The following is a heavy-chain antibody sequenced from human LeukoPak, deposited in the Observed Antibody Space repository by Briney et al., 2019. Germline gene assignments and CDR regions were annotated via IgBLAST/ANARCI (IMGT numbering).Heavy chain of an antibody. CDR2: IYYSGST. J-gene: IGHJ5*02. CDR3: ARGNQFPANNWFDP. V-gene: IGHV4-30-4*01. D-gene: IGHD1-14*01. CDR1: GGSISSGDYY. Sequence: SGILSLTFTVSGGSISSGDYYWSWIRQPPGKGLEWIGYIYYSGSTYYNPSLKSRVTISVDTSKNQFSLKLSSVTAADTAVYYCARGNQFPANNWFDPWGQGTLVTVSS.